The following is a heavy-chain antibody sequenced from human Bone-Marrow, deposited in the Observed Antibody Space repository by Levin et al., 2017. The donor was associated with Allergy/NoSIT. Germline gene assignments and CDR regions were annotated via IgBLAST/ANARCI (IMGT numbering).Heavy chain of an antibody. D-gene: IGHD6-19*01. J-gene: IGHJ4*02. CDR3: ARPPREYSSGWFAGGFDY. CDR1: GFTFSNHG. Sequence: GESLKISCAASGFTFSNHGMHWVRQAPGQGLEWVAGIYFDGTNKYYADSVKGRFTISRDNSKNTLYLQMNSLRVEDTGVYYCARPPREYSSGWFAGGFDYWGQGTLVTVSS. CDR2: IYFDGTNK. V-gene: IGHV3-33*01.